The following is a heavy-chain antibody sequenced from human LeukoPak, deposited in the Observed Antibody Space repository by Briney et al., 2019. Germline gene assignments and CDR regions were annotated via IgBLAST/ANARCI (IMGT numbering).Heavy chain of an antibody. J-gene: IGHJ4*02. V-gene: IGHV4-61*02. CDR2: IYTSGST. CDR3: AVEYCSGGSCFIDY. D-gene: IGHD2-15*01. Sequence: SETLSLTCTVSGGSISSCSYYWSWIRQPAGKGLEWIGRIYTSGSTNYNPSLKSRVTISVDTSKNQFSLKLSSVTAADTAVYYCAVEYCSGGSCFIDYWGQGTLVTVSS. CDR1: GGSISSCSYY.